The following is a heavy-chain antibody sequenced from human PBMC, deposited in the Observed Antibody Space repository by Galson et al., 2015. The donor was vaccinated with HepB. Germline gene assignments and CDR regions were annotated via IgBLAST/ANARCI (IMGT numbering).Heavy chain of an antibody. CDR2: INPNSGGT. CDR3: AVSPSSGWYKFDY. J-gene: IGHJ4*02. V-gene: IGHV1-2*04. CDR1: GYTFTGYY. D-gene: IGHD6-19*01. Sequence: SCKASGYTFTGYYMHWVRQAPGQGLEWMGWINPNSGGTNYAQKFQGWVTMTRDTSISTAYMELSRLRSDDTAVYYCAVSPSSGWYKFDYWGQGTLVTVSS.